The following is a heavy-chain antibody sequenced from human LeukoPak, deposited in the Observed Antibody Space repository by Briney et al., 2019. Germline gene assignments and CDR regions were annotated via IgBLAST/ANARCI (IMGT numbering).Heavy chain of an antibody. D-gene: IGHD2-2*01. J-gene: IGHJ4*02. V-gene: IGHV1-18*01. CDR2: ISAYNGNT. CDR1: GYTFTNYG. Sequence: ASVKVSCKASGYTFTNYGFSWVRQAPGQGLEWMGWISAYNGNTNYAQNLQGRVTLTTDTSTSTAYMELRSLRSDDTAVYYCARNPTSFRGYCGSVSCHGDYWGQGTLVTVSS. CDR3: ARNPTSFRGYCGSVSCHGDY.